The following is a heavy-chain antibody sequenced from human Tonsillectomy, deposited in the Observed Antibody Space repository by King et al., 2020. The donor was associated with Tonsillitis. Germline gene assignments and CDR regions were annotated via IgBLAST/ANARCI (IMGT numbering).Heavy chain of an antibody. D-gene: IGHD6-19*01. CDR1: GFTFSRYA. V-gene: IGHV3-30*04. CDR2: ISYDGSKK. J-gene: IGHJ4*02. Sequence: VQLVESGGGVVQPGRSLRLSCAASGFTFSRYAMHWVRKAPGKGLEWVAVISYDGSKKYHADFVRRRFTISRDKSKSTLYLQMNNLRAEDTAVYYCARDIAVAEYYLDHGGRGTGVTVSS. CDR3: ARDIAVAEYYLDH.